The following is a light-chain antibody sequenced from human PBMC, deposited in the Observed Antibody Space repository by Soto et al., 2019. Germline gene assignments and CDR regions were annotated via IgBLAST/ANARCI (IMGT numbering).Light chain of an antibody. J-gene: IGKJ1*01. CDR3: QQYNEWPRT. Sequence: DIVLTQSPVTLSASPGESATLSCRASQTVNSDLAWYQQKPGQAPRLLIYGAYIRAVGIPARFSGSGSGADFTLTIRSLQSEDFALYFCQQYNEWPRTFGQGTKVDIK. CDR2: GAY. V-gene: IGKV3-15*01. CDR1: QTVNSD.